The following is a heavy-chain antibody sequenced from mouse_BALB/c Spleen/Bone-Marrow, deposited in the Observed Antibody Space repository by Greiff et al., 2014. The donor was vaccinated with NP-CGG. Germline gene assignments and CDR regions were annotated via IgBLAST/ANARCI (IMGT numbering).Heavy chain of an antibody. CDR2: IYPGDLNT. V-gene: IGHV1S56*01. CDR3: AREDYGSVSFDY. Sequence: VQLQQSGPELVKPGASVRISCKVSGYTFTTYYLHWVKQRPGQGLEWIGWIYPGDLNTKYNEQFKATATLTADKSSSTAYMQLSSLTSEDSAVYFCAREDYGSVSFDYWGQGTTLTVSS. CDR1: GYTFTTYY. D-gene: IGHD1-1*01. J-gene: IGHJ2*01.